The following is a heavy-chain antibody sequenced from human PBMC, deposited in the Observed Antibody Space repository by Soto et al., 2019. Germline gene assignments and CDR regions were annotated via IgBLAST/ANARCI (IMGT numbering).Heavy chain of an antibody. Sequence: QVQLQQWGAGLLKPSETLSLTCAVYGGSFSGYYWSWIRQPPGKGLEWIGEINHSGSTNYNPSLKRRVTISVDTSKNQFSLKLSSVTAADTAVYYCARGLSIGGYDNRYFDYWGQGTLVTVSS. CDR3: ARGLSIGGYDNRYFDY. CDR2: INHSGST. D-gene: IGHD5-12*01. V-gene: IGHV4-34*01. CDR1: GGSFSGYY. J-gene: IGHJ4*02.